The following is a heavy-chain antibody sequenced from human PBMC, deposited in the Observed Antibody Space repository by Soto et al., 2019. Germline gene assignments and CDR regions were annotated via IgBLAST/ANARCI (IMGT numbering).Heavy chain of an antibody. D-gene: IGHD3-16*01. CDR3: ARDWGQEIVRGRSWFDP. V-gene: IGHV1-18*01. J-gene: IGHJ5*02. CDR1: GYTFTSYG. CDR2: ISAYNGNT. Sequence: ASVKVSCKASGYTFTSYGISWVRQAPGQGLEWMGWISAYNGNTNYAQKLQGRVTMTTDTSTSTAYMELRSLRSDDTAVYYCARDWGQEIVRGRSWFDPWGQGTLVTVSS.